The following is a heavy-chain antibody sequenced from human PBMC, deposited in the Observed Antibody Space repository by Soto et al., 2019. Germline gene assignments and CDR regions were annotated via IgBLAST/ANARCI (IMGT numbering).Heavy chain of an antibody. D-gene: IGHD1-26*01. J-gene: IGHJ6*02. Sequence: QVQLVQSGAEVKKPGSSVKVSCKASGGTFSSYAISWVRQAPGQGLEWMGGSIPICGTADYAQKFQGRVTITADESTSTAYMELSSLRSEDTAVYYCASHSGSSPEGRYYSGMDVWGQGTTVTVSS. V-gene: IGHV1-69*12. CDR1: GGTFSSYA. CDR2: SIPICGTA. CDR3: ASHSGSSPEGRYYSGMDV.